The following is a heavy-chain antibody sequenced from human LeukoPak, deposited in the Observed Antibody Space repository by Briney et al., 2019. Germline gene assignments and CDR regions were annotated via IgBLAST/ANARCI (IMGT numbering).Heavy chain of an antibody. D-gene: IGHD6-13*01. J-gene: IGHJ6*03. CDR2: IYPGDSDT. V-gene: IGHV5-51*01. CDR3: ARHFRGGYMSYYYYYYMDV. Sequence: ESLKISRKGSGYSLTSYWLGWVRQMPGKGVEGMGTIYPGDSDTLYSPSFQGQVTISADKSISTAYLQWSSLKASDTAMYYCARHFRGGYMSYYYYYYMDVWGKGTTVTVSS. CDR1: GYSLTSYW.